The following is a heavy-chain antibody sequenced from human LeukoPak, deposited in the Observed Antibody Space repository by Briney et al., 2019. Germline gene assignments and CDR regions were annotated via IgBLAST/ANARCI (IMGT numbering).Heavy chain of an antibody. CDR1: GFTFSRYG. Sequence: GRSLRLSCAASGFTFSRYGMHWVRQAPGKGLEWVAVISYDGSNKYYADSVKGRFTISRDNSKNTLYLQMNSLRAEDTAVYYCAKEGSYDYYYYGMDVWGQGTTVTVSS. CDR2: ISYDGSNK. V-gene: IGHV3-30*18. J-gene: IGHJ6*02. D-gene: IGHD1-26*01. CDR3: AKEGSYDYYYYGMDV.